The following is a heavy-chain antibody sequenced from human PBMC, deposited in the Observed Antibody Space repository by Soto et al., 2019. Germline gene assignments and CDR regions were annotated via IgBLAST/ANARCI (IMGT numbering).Heavy chain of an antibody. Sequence: PSETLSLTCGVSGDSISNDEYSWSWIRQPPGRGLEWLGYIYHTGSTYYIPSLESRLTMSLDRSENHFSLRLTSVTAADTAVYYCARILVPDKWFDPWGQGVLVTVSS. V-gene: IGHV4-30-2*01. CDR1: GDSISNDEYS. D-gene: IGHD2-15*01. CDR3: ARILVPDKWFDP. J-gene: IGHJ5*02. CDR2: IYHTGST.